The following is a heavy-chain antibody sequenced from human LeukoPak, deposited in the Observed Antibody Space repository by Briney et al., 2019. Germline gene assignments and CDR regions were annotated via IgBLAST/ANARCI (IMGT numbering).Heavy chain of an antibody. CDR3: ARVSIAARSYFDY. V-gene: IGHV4-38-2*02. CDR1: GYSISSGYY. Sequence: SETLSLTCTVSGYSISSGYYWSWIRPPPGKGLEWIGEINHSGSTNYNPSLKSRVTISVDTSKNQFSLKLSSVTAADTAVYYCARVSIAARSYFDYWGQGTLVTVSS. J-gene: IGHJ4*02. CDR2: INHSGST. D-gene: IGHD6-6*01.